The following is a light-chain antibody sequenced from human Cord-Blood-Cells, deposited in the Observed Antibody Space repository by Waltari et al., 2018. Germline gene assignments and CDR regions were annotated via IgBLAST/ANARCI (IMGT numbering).Light chain of an antibody. V-gene: IGLV2-8*01. CDR1: SSDVGGYNY. Sequence: QSALTQPPSASGSPGQSVTISCTGTSSDVGGYNYVSWYQQHPGKAPKLMVYEVSKRPSGVPYRFSGSKSGNTASLTVSGLQAEDEADYYCSSYAGSNKFVVFGGGTKLTVL. CDR2: EVS. J-gene: IGLJ2*01. CDR3: SSYAGSNKFVV.